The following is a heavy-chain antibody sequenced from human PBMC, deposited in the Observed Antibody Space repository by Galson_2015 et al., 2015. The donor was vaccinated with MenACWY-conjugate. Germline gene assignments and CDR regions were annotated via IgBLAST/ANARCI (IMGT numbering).Heavy chain of an antibody. D-gene: IGHD6-19*01. CDR2: IYPGDSDT. Sequence: QSGAEVKKPGESLKISCKGSGYSFTGYWIGWVRQMPGKGLEWMGIIYPGDSDTRYSPSFQGQVTISADKSISTAYLQWSILKASDTAMYYCARRVAVAGQVLDWFDPWGQGTLVTVSS. CDR3: ARRVAVAGQVLDWFDP. CDR1: GYSFTGYW. V-gene: IGHV5-51*01. J-gene: IGHJ5*02.